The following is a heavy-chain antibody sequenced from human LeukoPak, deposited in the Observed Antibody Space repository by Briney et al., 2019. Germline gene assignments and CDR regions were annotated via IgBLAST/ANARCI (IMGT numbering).Heavy chain of an antibody. CDR1: GFTFSSYA. CDR2: ISASGGST. D-gene: IGHD1-26*01. J-gene: IGHJ4*02. V-gene: IGHV3-23*01. Sequence: GGSLRLSCVASGFTFSSYAMSWVRQAPGKGLEWVSVISASGGSTDYAGSVKGRFTISRDNSKNTLYVQMNSLRAEDTAVYYCAKDRRFSGNSVPFDYWGQGTVVTVSS. CDR3: AKDRRFSGNSVPFDY.